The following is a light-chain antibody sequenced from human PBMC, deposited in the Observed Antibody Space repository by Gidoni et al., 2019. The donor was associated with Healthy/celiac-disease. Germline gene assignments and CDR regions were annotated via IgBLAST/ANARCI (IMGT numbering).Light chain of an antibody. CDR3: QQYGSSPRT. CDR2: GAS. J-gene: IGKJ1*01. CDR1: QSVSSSY. Sequence: EIVLTQSPGPLSLSPGVRATLSCRASQSVSSSYLAWYQQKPGQAPRLLIYGASSRATGIPDRFSGSGSGTDFTLTISRLEPEDFAVYYCQQYGSSPRTFGQGTKVEIK. V-gene: IGKV3-20*01.